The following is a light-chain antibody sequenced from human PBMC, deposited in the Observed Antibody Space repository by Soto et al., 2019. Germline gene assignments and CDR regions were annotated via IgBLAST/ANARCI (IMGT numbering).Light chain of an antibody. CDR3: QQYDSYSEA. CDR1: QTTSSW. J-gene: IGKJ1*01. V-gene: IGKV1-5*03. Sequence: DIQITQYPSTLSGSVGDRVTITCRASQTTSSWLAWYQQKPGKAPKLLIYKASTLKSGVPSRFSGSGSGTEFTLTISSLQPDDFATYYCQQYDSYSEAFGQGTKV. CDR2: KAS.